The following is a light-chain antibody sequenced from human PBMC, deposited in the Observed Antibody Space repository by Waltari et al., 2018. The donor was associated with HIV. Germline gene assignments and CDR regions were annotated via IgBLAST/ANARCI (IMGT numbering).Light chain of an antibody. CDR2: STN. J-gene: IGLJ2*01. Sequence: QTVVTQEPSYSVSPGGTVTLTCGLTSGSVSPSYYPRWYQQTPGQAPRTLIYSTNTRSSGVPDRFSGSILGNKAALTITGAQADDESDYYCVLYMGSGIRVFGGGTKLTVL. CDR1: SGSVSPSYY. V-gene: IGLV8-61*01. CDR3: VLYMGSGIRV.